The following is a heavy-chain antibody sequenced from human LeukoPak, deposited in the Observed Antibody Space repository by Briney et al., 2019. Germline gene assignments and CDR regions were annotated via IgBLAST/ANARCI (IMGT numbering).Heavy chain of an antibody. CDR1: GTYW. J-gene: IGHJ4*02. Sequence: PGGSLRLSCAASGTYWMHWVRQAPGKGLVWVSHINSDGSWTGYADSVKSRFTISKDNAKNTVSLQMNNLRAEDTAVYYCVTFYETYWGRGTLVTVSS. D-gene: IGHD2/OR15-2a*01. CDR3: VTFYETY. V-gene: IGHV3-74*01. CDR2: INSDGSWT.